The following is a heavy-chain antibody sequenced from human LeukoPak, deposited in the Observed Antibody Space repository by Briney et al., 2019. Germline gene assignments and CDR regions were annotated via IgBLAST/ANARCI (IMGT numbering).Heavy chain of an antibody. CDR3: ARGTTIFGVVKSTNWFDP. CDR1: GGSFSGYY. V-gene: IGHV4-34*01. CDR2: INHSGST. Sequence: PSETLSLTCAVYGGSFSGYYWSWIRQPPGKGREWMGEINHSGSTNYNPSLKSRVTISVDTSKNQFSLKLSSVTAADTAVYYCARGTTIFGVVKSTNWFDPWGQGTLVTVSS. D-gene: IGHD3-3*01. J-gene: IGHJ5*02.